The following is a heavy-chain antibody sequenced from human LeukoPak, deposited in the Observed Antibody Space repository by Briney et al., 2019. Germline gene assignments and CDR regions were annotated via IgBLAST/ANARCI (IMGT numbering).Heavy chain of an antibody. V-gene: IGHV4-38-2*01. CDR1: GYSSISDYY. J-gene: IGHJ4*02. CDR2: GYHSGST. D-gene: IGHD6-19*01. CDR3: ARNSSGHSFEY. Sequence: SQTLSLTCAVSGYSSISDYYWGWIRPSPGKGLEGIGNGYHSGSTHYNPSLKSRVPMQGDTANNQFPLELNPVTAPDTAVYSCARNSSGHSFEYWGQGSLVTVSS.